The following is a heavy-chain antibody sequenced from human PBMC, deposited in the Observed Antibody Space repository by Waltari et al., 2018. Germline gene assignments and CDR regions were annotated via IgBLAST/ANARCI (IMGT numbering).Heavy chain of an antibody. D-gene: IGHD2-8*01. CDR3: ARQGVEVGSSFDP. J-gene: IGHJ5*02. CDR2: IYHSGST. V-gene: IGHV4-38-2*01. CDR1: GYSISSGYY. Sequence: QVQLQESGPGLVKPSETLSLTCAVSGYSISSGYYWGGIRQPPGKGREWIGSIYHSGSTYYNPSLKSRVTISVDTSKNQFSLKLSSVTAADTAVYYCARQGVEVGSSFDPWGQGTLVTVSS.